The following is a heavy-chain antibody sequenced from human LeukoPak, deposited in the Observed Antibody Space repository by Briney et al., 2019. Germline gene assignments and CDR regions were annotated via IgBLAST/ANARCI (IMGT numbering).Heavy chain of an antibody. V-gene: IGHV4-38-2*02. D-gene: IGHD5-18*01. CDR3: ASSEPGTAMVTAFDY. CDR1: GYSISSGYY. Sequence: SETLSLTCSVSGYSISSGYYWGWIRQPPGKGLEWIGSMYHSGSTYYNPSLKSRVTTSVDTSKNQFSLKLSSVTAADTAVYYCASSEPGTAMVTAFDYWGQGTLVTVSS. J-gene: IGHJ4*02. CDR2: MYHSGST.